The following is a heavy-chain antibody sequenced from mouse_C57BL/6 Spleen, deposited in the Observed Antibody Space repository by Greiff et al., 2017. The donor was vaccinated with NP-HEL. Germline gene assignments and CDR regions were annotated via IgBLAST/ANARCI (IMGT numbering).Heavy chain of an antibody. CDR2: IRLKSDNYAT. D-gene: IGHD4-1*02. CDR3: TGQLGDY. V-gene: IGHV6-3*01. J-gene: IGHJ2*01. Sequence: DVKLQESGGGLVQPGGSMKLSCVASGFTFSNYWMNWVRQSPEKGLEWVAQIRLKSDNYATHYAESVKGRFTISRDDSKSSVYLQMNNLRAEATGIYYCTGQLGDYWGQGTTLTVSS. CDR1: GFTFSNYW.